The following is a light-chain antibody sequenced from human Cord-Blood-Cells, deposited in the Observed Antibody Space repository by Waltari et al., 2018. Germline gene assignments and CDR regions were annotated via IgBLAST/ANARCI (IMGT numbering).Light chain of an antibody. V-gene: IGLV2-14*01. Sequence: QSALTQPASVSGSPGQSITISCPGTSSDVGGYNYVSWYQQHPGKAPKLMIYDVLNPPSGVSTRLSGSKAGNAASLTSSWLQAEDEANYYCSSYTSSSTLVFGVGTKLTVL. CDR1: SSDVGGYNY. CDR2: DVL. CDR3: SSYTSSSTLV. J-gene: IGLJ2*01.